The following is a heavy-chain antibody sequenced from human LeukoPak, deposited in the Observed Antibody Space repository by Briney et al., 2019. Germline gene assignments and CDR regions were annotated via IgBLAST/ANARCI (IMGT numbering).Heavy chain of an antibody. CDR2: INWIGGST. CDR3: ARDLGYKDYVSAFDI. J-gene: IGHJ3*02. D-gene: IGHD5-24*01. Sequence: PGGSLRLSCAASGFTSGDYGMNWVRQVPGKGLEWVSGINWIGGSTGHADSVKGRFTISRDNAKNSLYLQMNSLRAEDTALYYCARDLGYKDYVSAFDIWGRGTMVTVSS. CDR1: GFTSGDYG. V-gene: IGHV3-20*04.